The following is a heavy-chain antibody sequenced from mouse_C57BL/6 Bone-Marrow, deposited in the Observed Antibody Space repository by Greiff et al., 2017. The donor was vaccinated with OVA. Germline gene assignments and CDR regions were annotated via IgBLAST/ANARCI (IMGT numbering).Heavy chain of an antibody. V-gene: IGHV1-64*01. CDR2: IHPNSGST. CDR1: GYTFTSFW. D-gene: IGHD2-10*01. CDR3: ASLLQAWFAY. Sequence: QVQLQQPGAELVKPGASVKLSCKASGYTFTSFWMHWVKQRPGQGLEWIGMIHPNSGSTNYNEKFKSKATLTVDKSSSTAYMQLSSLTSEDSAVYYCASLLQAWFAYWGQGTLVTVSA. J-gene: IGHJ3*01.